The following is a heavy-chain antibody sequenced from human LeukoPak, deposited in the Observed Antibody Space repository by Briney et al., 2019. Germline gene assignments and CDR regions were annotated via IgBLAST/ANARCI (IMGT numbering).Heavy chain of an antibody. V-gene: IGHV4-31*03. CDR1: GGSISSGGYY. Sequence: SQTLSLTCTVSGGSISSGGYYWSWIRQHPGKGLEWIGYIYYSGSTNYNPSLKSRVTISVDTSKNQFSLKLSSVTAADTAVYYCARVRGDAFDIWGQGTMVTVSS. CDR3: ARVRGDAFDI. J-gene: IGHJ3*02. CDR2: IYYSGST.